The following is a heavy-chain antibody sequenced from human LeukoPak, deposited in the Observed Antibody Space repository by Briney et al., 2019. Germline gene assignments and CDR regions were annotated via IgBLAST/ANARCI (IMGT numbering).Heavy chain of an antibody. D-gene: IGHD4-17*01. V-gene: IGHV3-7*01. J-gene: IGHJ4*02. Sequence: PGGSLRLSCAASGFTFSRHWMSWVRQAPGKGLEWVANIKQDGSQDYVDSVKGRFIISRDNAKNSLYLQMNSLRAEDTAVYSCARGPDYGARLDYFGYWGQGTLVTVSS. CDR1: GFTFSRHW. CDR2: IKQDGSQ. CDR3: ARGPDYGARLDYFGY.